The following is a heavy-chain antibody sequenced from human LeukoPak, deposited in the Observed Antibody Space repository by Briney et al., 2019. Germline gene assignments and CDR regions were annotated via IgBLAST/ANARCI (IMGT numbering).Heavy chain of an antibody. CDR2: INHSGST. J-gene: IGHJ4*02. D-gene: IGHD1-26*01. V-gene: IGHV4-34*01. CDR1: GGSFSGYY. Sequence: SSETLSLTCAVYGGSFSGYYWSWIRQPPGKGLEWIGEINHSGSTNYNPSLKSRVTISVDTSKNQFSLKLSSVTAADTAVYYCARGIGVGATLFEYWGQGTLVTVSS. CDR3: ARGIGVGATLFEY.